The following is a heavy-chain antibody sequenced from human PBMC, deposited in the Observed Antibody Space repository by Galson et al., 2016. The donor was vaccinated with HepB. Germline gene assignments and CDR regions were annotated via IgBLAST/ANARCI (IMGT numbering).Heavy chain of an antibody. V-gene: IGHV4-39*07. Sequence: SETLSLTCTVSGDSISSSTSSWGWIRQPPGKGLEWIGSDSYTGSTYYNPSLKSRVTISVDTSKNQFSLKLSSVTAADTAMYYCARHLLSTGPDYWGQGALVTVSS. J-gene: IGHJ4*02. CDR2: DSYTGST. CDR3: ARHLLSTGPDY. D-gene: IGHD3-10*01. CDR1: GDSISSSTSS.